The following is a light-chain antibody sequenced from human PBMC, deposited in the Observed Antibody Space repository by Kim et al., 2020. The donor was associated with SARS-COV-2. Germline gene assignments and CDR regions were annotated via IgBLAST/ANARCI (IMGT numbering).Light chain of an antibody. V-gene: IGLV3-9*01. CDR2: RNN. CDR1: NIGGKH. CDR3: QVWDSNTVI. Sequence: SVAPGQTAKITCGGNNIGGKHAHWYQQKPGQAPVTVIYRNNNRPSGIPERFSGSNSGNAASLSITRVQVMDEADYFCQVWDSNTVIFGGGTQLTVL. J-gene: IGLJ2*01.